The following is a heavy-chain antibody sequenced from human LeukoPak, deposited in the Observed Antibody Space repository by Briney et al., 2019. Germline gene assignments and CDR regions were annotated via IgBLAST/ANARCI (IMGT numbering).Heavy chain of an antibody. V-gene: IGHV3-53*01. CDR3: TRDGLGCRSCYF. J-gene: IGHJ4*02. Sequence: GGSLRLSCAASGFTVSTNYMSWVRQAPGKGLEWVSVIYSGGNTYYTDSVKGRFTISRDNSKNTLYLQMNSLRAEDTAVYYCTRDGLGCRSCYFWGQGTQVTVSS. D-gene: IGHD2-2*01. CDR2: IYSGGNT. CDR1: GFTVSTNY.